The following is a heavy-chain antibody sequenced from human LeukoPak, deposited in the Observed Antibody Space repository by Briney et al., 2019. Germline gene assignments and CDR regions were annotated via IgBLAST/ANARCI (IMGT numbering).Heavy chain of an antibody. CDR2: INHSGRT. CDR3: ARGDGSYFGY. J-gene: IGHJ4*02. CDR1: GYSLSGYY. V-gene: IGHV4-34*01. Sequence: PSETLSLTCAVYGYSLSGYYWSWVRQPPGKGLEWHGEINHSGRTNNNPSLKSRVTISVDTSKNQFSLKLSSVTAADTAVYYCARGDGSYFGYWGQGTLVTVSS. D-gene: IGHD5-24*01.